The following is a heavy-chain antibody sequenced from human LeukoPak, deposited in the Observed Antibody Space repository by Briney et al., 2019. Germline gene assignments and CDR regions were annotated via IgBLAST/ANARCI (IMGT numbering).Heavy chain of an antibody. J-gene: IGHJ4*02. CDR3: TVSNSSPMIPGY. Sequence: GESVKISCKGSGYSFTSYWIGCVRQMPGKGLEWMGIIYPGDSDTRYSPSFQGQVTISADKSTSTAYLQWSSLKASDTAMYYCTVSNSSPMIPGYWGQGTLVTVSS. CDR1: GYSFTSYW. CDR2: IYPGDSDT. V-gene: IGHV5-51*01. D-gene: IGHD6-13*01.